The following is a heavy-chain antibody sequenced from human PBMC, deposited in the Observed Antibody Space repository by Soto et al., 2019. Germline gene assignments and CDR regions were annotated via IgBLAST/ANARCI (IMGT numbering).Heavy chain of an antibody. D-gene: IGHD5-12*01. Sequence: GGSLRLSCAASGFTFSSYGMHWVRQAPGKGLEWVAVISYDGSNKYYADSVKGRFTISRDNSKNTLYLQMNSLRAEDTAVYYCAKDSLAIHSESGMDVWGQGTTVTVSS. CDR3: AKDSLAIHSESGMDV. J-gene: IGHJ6*02. CDR2: ISYDGSNK. CDR1: GFTFSSYG. V-gene: IGHV3-30*18.